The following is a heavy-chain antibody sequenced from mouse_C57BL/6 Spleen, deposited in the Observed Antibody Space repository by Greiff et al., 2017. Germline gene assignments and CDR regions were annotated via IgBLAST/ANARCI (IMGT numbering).Heavy chain of an antibody. J-gene: IGHJ4*01. V-gene: IGHV3-6*01. D-gene: IGHD2-3*01. CDR2: ISYDGSN. Sequence: EVKVEESGPGLVKPSQSLSLTCSVTGYSITSGYYWNWIRQFPGNKLEWMGYISYDGSNNYNPSLKNRISITRDTSTNQFFLKLNSVTTEDTATYYCARSIYDGYSPYYYAMDYWGQGTSVTVSS. CDR3: ARSIYDGYSPYYYAMDY. CDR1: GYSITSGYY.